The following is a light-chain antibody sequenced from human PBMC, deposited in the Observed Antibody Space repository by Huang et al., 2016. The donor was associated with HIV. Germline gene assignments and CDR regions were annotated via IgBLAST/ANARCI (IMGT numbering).Light chain of an antibody. CDR2: ASS. CDR3: QQHSSWPGT. J-gene: IGKJ2*01. Sequence: EIVMTQSPATLSVSPGERATLSCRASQTINTNLAWYQQKPGQAPRLLIYASSTRAIGSPARFSGRGSGTQFTLTISSLQSEDSAVYYCQQHSSWPGTFGQGTKLEIK. V-gene: IGKV3-15*01. CDR1: QTINTN.